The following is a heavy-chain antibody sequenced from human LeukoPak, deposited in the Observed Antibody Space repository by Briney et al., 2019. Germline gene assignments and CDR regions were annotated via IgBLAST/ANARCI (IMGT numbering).Heavy chain of an antibody. Sequence: GGSLRLSCAASGFTVSSNYMSWVRQAPGKGLEWVSVIYSGGSTYYADSVKGRFTISRDNSKNTLYLQMNSLRAEDTAVYYCARDTEGSVDYYYMDVWGKGTMVTVSS. V-gene: IGHV3-53*01. CDR2: IYSGGST. J-gene: IGHJ6*03. CDR3: ARDTEGSVDYYYMDV. CDR1: GFTVSSNY.